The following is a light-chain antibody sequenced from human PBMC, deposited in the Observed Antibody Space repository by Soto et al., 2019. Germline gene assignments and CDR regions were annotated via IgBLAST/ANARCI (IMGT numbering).Light chain of an antibody. V-gene: IGKV3-11*01. CDR2: DAS. CDR3: QQRSDWPIT. Sequence: EIVLTQSPGTLSLSPGERATLSCRASQSVSSYLAWYQQKPGQAPRLLIYDASNRATGIPARFSGRGSGTDFTLTISSLEPEDLAVYYCQQRSDWPITFGQGTRLEIK. CDR1: QSVSSY. J-gene: IGKJ5*01.